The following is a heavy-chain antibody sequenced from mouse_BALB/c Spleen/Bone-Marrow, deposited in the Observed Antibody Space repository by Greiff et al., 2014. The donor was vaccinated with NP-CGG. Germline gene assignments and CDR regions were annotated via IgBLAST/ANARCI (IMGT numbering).Heavy chain of an antibody. D-gene: IGHD1-1*01. CDR2: ISSGGDNT. CDR3: ARHTLYYYPSDY. V-gene: IGHV5-12-1*01. Sequence: EVMLVESGGGLVKPGGSLKLSCAASGFAFSSYDMSWVRQTPEKRLEWVAFISSGGDNTYYPDTVKGRFTISRDNAKNTLYLQMSSLKSEDTAKYYCARHTLYYYPSDYWGQGTILTVSS. J-gene: IGHJ2*01. CDR1: GFAFSSYD.